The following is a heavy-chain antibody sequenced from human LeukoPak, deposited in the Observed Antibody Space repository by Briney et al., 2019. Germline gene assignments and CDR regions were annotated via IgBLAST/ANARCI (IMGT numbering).Heavy chain of an antibody. V-gene: IGHV4-59*01. J-gene: IGHJ5*02. CDR3: VKDGSGSYCNWFDP. D-gene: IGHD1-26*01. CDR2: IYNSGST. Sequence: PSETLSLTCTVSGGSISSYYWNWIRQPPGKGREWIGHIYNSGSTNYNPSLKSRVTISVDTSKNQFSLKLSSVTAADTAVYYCVKDGSGSYCNWFDPWGQGTLVTVSS. CDR1: GGSISSYY.